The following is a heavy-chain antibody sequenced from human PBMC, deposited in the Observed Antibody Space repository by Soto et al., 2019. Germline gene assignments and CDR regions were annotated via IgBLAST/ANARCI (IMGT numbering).Heavy chain of an antibody. D-gene: IGHD6-25*01. J-gene: IGHJ5*02. CDR2: IIPIFGTA. CDR1: GYTFTSYY. CDR3: ADLYSSVNWFDP. Sequence: SVKVSCKASGYTFTSYYMHWVRQAPGQGLEWMGGIIPIFGTANYAQKFQGRVTITADESTSTAYMELSSLRSEDTAVYYCADLYSSVNWFDPWGQGTLVTVSS. V-gene: IGHV1-69*13.